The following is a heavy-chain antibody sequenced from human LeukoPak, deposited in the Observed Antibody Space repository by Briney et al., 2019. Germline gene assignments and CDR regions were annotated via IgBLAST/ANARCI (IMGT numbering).Heavy chain of an antibody. CDR3: AKDPAAGTNWFDP. Sequence: GGSLRLSCAASGFTFSSYSMHWVRQAPGKGLEWVAVISYDGSNKYYADSVKGRFTISRDNSKNTLYLQMNSLRAEDTAVYYCAKDPAAGTNWFDPWGQGTLVTVSS. J-gene: IGHJ5*02. D-gene: IGHD6-13*01. CDR1: GFTFSSYS. V-gene: IGHV3-30*18. CDR2: ISYDGSNK.